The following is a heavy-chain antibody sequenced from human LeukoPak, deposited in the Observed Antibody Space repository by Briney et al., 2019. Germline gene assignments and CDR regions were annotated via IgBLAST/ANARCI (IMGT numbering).Heavy chain of an antibody. CDR3: ARDPLHCSSTSCYVDFYY. Sequence: GGSLRLSCAASGFTFSSYEMNWVRQAPGKGLEWVSYISSSGSTIYYADSVKGRFTISRDNAKNSLYLQMNSLRAGDTAVYYCARDPLHCSSTSCYVDFYYWGQGTLVTVSS. CDR1: GFTFSSYE. V-gene: IGHV3-48*03. D-gene: IGHD2-2*01. J-gene: IGHJ4*02. CDR2: ISSSGSTI.